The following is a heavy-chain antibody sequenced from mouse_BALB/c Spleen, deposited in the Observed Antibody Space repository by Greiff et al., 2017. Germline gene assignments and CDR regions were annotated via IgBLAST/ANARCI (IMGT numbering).Heavy chain of an antibody. CDR2: ISSGGSYT. CDR1: GFTFSSYG. V-gene: IGHV5-6*01. J-gene: IGHJ4*01. CDR3: ARGTTVVASPMDY. Sequence: EVKLVESGGDLVKPGGSLKLSCAASGFTFSSYGMSWVRQTPDKRLEWVATISSGGSYTYYPDSVKGRFTISRDNAKNTLYLQMSSLKSEDTAMYYCARGTTVVASPMDYWGQGTSVTVSS. D-gene: IGHD1-1*01.